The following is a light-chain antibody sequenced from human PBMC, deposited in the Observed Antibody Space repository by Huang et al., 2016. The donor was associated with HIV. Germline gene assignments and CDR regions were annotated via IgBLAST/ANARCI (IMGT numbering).Light chain of an antibody. V-gene: IGKV3-20*01. J-gene: IGKJ1*01. CDR1: QSVSSSY. CDR3: QQYDSSPWT. Sequence: EIVLTQSPGTLSLSPGERATISCRASQSVSSSYLAWYQQKPGQAPRLLCYGASSRATGIPDRFSGSGSGTDFTLTISRLEPEDFAVYYCQQYDSSPWTFGQGTKVEIK. CDR2: GAS.